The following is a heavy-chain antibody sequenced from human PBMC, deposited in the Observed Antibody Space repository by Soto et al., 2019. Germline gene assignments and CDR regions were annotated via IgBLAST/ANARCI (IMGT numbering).Heavy chain of an antibody. V-gene: IGHV4-34*01. CDR2: IDNSGYT. D-gene: IGHD3-3*01. CDR1: GGSVSGYY. Sequence: PSGALAVTYAGSGGSVSGYYWNWIRQPPGKGLEWIGEIDNSGYTNYNPSLKSRVTISVDTSKNQFSLRLTSVTAADTAVYYCVRVRDWFDPWGQGTMVTVSS. J-gene: IGHJ5*02. CDR3: VRVRDWFDP.